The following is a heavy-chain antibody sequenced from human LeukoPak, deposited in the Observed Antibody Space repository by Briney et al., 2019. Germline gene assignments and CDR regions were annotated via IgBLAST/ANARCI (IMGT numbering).Heavy chain of an antibody. V-gene: IGHV1-46*01. D-gene: IGHD6-13*01. CDR2: INPSGGST. CDR3: ARTIGGDSAATSHYYYYMDV. CDR1: GYTFTSYY. Sequence: ASVKVSCKASGYTFTSYYMHWVRQAPGQGLEWMGIINPSGGSTSYAQKFQGRVTMTRDTSTSTVYMELSSLRSEDTAVYYCARTIGGDSAATSHYYYYMDVWGKGTTVTVSS. J-gene: IGHJ6*03.